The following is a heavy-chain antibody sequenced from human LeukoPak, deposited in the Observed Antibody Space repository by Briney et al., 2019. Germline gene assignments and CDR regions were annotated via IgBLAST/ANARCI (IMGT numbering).Heavy chain of an antibody. Sequence: GGSLRLSCAASGFTFSSYEMNWVRQAPGKGLEWVSYISSSGNTIYYADSVKGRFTISRDNAKNSLYLQMNSLRAEDTAVYYCARSDITYSGYDPWGQGTLVAVSS. J-gene: IGHJ5*02. CDR2: ISSSGNTI. CDR3: ARSDITYSGYDP. V-gene: IGHV3-48*03. CDR1: GFTFSSYE. D-gene: IGHD5-12*01.